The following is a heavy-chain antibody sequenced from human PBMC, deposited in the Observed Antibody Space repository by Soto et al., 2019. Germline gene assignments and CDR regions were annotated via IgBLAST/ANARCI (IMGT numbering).Heavy chain of an antibody. V-gene: IGHV3-30-3*01. D-gene: IGHD4-17*01. CDR3: ARRPVTYYFDY. Sequence: QVQLVESGGGVVQPGRSLRLSCAASGFTFSNYAMHWVRQAPGKGLEWVAVISYDGSNTYYADSLKGRFTISRDNSKNTLYLQMDRLRAEDTAVYYCARRPVTYYFDYWGQGTLVTVSS. CDR2: ISYDGSNT. CDR1: GFTFSNYA. J-gene: IGHJ4*02.